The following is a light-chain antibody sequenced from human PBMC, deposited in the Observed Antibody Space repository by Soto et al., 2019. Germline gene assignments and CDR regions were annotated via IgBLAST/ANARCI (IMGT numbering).Light chain of an antibody. J-gene: IGKJ4*01. CDR3: QQCNSYPQLT. CDR2: DAS. V-gene: IGKV1-13*02. CDR1: QGISSA. Sequence: AIQLTQSPSSLSASVGDRVTITCRASQGISSALAWYQQKPGKAPKLLIYDASSLESGVPSRFSGSGSGTDFTLTISSLQPEDFATYYCQQCNSYPQLTFGGGTKVEIK.